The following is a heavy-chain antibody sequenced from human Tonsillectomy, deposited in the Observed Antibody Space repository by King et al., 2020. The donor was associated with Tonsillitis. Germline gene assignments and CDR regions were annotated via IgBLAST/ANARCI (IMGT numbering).Heavy chain of an antibody. CDR2: ITWNSGRI. J-gene: IGHJ4*02. CDR1: GFTFDDNA. CDR3: AKDKRAMGATSLFDY. Sequence: VQLVESGGGLVQPGRSLRLSCAASGFTFDDNAMHWVRQAPGKGLEWVSGITWNSGRIGYADSVKGRFTISRDNAKNSLYLQMNSLRAEDTALYYCAKDKRAMGATSLFDYWGQGSLVTVSS. D-gene: IGHD1-26*01. V-gene: IGHV3-9*01.